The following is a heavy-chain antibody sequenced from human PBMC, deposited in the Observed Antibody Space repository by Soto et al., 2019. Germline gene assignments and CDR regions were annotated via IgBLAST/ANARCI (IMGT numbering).Heavy chain of an antibody. CDR1: GYTFTSYY. CDR3: AADATAWQQMVPSDY. V-gene: IGHV1-46*01. Sequence: ASVKVYCKASGYTFTSYYMHWVRQAPGQGLEWMGIINPSGGSTSYAQKFQGRVTMTRDTSTSTVYMELSRLTSEDTAIYYCAADATAWQQMVPSDYWGQGTLVTVSS. CDR2: INPSGGST. J-gene: IGHJ4*02. D-gene: IGHD2-8*01.